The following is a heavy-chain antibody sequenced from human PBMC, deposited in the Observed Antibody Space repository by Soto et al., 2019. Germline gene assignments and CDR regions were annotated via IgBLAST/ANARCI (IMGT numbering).Heavy chain of an antibody. Sequence: EVQLLESGGTLVQPGESLRLSCEVSGFSFSSFAMNWVRQAPGEGLEWVSSIRGTATYYADSVKGRFTISRDNSKNAVYLQMNTLRGEDTAVYYCAKCAVFMTTSGGWCKWFDPWGQATVVIVSS. V-gene: IGHV3-23*01. D-gene: IGHD2-21*01. CDR1: GFSFSSFA. J-gene: IGHJ5*02. CDR3: AKCAVFMTTSGGWCKWFDP. CDR2: IRGTAT.